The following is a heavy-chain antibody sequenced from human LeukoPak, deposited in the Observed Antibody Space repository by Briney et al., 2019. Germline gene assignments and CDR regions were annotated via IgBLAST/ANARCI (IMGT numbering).Heavy chain of an antibody. V-gene: IGHV1-8*01. CDR3: ARLVGCGSTNCYSPDNWFDP. CDR2: MNPNSGST. J-gene: IGHJ5*02. Sequence: GASVSVSCKASGYTFTRYDINWVRQAPGQGLEWMGWMNPNSGSTDSARKFQGRVTMTRNTSISTAYLELSGLGSEDTAVYYCARLVGCGSTNCYSPDNWFDPWGQGTLVIVSS. CDR1: GYTFTRYD. D-gene: IGHD2-2*01.